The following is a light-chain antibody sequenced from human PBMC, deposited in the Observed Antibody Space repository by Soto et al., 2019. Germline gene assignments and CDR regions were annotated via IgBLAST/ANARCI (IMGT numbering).Light chain of an antibody. CDR1: TSDVGGYNY. CDR2: DVS. Sequence: QSALTQPASVSGSPGQSITISCIGTTSDVGGYNYVSWHQQHPGKAPKLMIYDVSNRPSGVSNRFSGSKSGNTASLTISGLQAEDEADYYCSSYTSSSTLYVFGTGTKVT. V-gene: IGLV2-14*01. J-gene: IGLJ1*01. CDR3: SSYTSSSTLYV.